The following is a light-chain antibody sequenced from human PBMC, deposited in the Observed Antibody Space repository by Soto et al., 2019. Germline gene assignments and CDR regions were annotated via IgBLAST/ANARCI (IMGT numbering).Light chain of an antibody. CDR2: DAS. Sequence: EIVLTQSPGTLSLSPGDRATLSCRASQSVSSSYLAWYQQKPGQAPGLLIYDASNRATGIPDRFSGSGSGTDFTLTITSLEPEDFAVYYCQQRAKWPSTFGPGTKVE. CDR1: QSVSSSY. CDR3: QQRAKWPST. J-gene: IGKJ2*02. V-gene: IGKV3D-20*02.